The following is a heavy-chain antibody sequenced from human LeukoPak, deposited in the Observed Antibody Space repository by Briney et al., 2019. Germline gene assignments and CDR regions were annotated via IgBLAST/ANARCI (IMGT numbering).Heavy chain of an antibody. CDR3: ARGGPLSGYYGH. D-gene: IGHD3-22*01. V-gene: IGHV1-69*05. J-gene: IGHJ4*02. Sequence: SVKVSCKASGGTFSSYAISWVRQAPGQGLEWMGGIIPIFGTANYAQKFQGRVTITTDESTSTAYMELRSLRSDDTAVYYCARGGPLSGYYGHWGQGTLVTVSS. CDR1: GGTFSSYA. CDR2: IIPIFGTA.